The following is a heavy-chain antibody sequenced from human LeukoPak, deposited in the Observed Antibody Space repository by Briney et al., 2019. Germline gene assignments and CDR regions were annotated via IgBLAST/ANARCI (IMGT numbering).Heavy chain of an antibody. CDR2: IYYSGRT. CDR3: ARHVDSSGWYRSYFDY. Sequence: MSSETLSLTYTVSGGSISSSSYCWGWIRQPPGKGLEWIGSIYYSGRTYYNPSLKSRVTISVDTSKNQFSLKLSSVSAADTAVYYCARHVDSSGWYRSYFDYWGQGTLVTVSS. V-gene: IGHV4-39*01. J-gene: IGHJ4*02. D-gene: IGHD6-19*01. CDR1: GGSISSSSYC.